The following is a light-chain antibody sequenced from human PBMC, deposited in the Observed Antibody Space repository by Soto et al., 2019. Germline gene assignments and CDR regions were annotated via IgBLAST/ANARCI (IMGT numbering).Light chain of an antibody. Sequence: QSALTQPASVSGSPGQSITISCTGTSSDVGGYNYVSWYQQHPGKAPKLMIYEVSNRPSGVSNRFSGSKSGNTASLTSSGLQAEDEADYCCSSYTSSSTRVFGTGTKLTVL. CDR3: SSYTSSSTRV. J-gene: IGLJ1*01. CDR2: EVS. V-gene: IGLV2-14*01. CDR1: SSDVGGYNY.